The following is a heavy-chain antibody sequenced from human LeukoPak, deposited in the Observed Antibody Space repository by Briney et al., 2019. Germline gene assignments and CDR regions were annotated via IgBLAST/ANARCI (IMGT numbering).Heavy chain of an antibody. CDR2: TYYRSKWSN. CDR3: ARQYLGGFDY. Sequence: SQTLSLTCAISGDSVSSKSAAWNWVRQSPSRGLEWLGRTYYRSKWSNDYAISVKSRITINPDTSKNQFSLQLNSVTPEDTALYYCARQYLGGFDYWGQGTLVTVSS. J-gene: IGHJ4*02. V-gene: IGHV6-1*01. CDR1: GDSVSSKSAA. D-gene: IGHD3-16*01.